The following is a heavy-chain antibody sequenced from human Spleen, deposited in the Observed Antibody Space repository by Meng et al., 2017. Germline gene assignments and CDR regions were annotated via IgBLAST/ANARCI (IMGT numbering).Heavy chain of an antibody. CDR2: ISYGGGNK. V-gene: IGHV3-30*04. J-gene: IGHJ4*02. D-gene: IGHD2-21*02. CDR3: AKDGIYCGGDCYSVQ. Sequence: GGSLRLSCAASGFTFNNYAMHWVRQAPGKGLEWVAVISYGGGNKFYADSVKGRFTISRDNSKNTLYLQMNSLRAEDTAVYYCAKDGIYCGGDCYSVQWGQGTLVTVSS. CDR1: GFTFNNYA.